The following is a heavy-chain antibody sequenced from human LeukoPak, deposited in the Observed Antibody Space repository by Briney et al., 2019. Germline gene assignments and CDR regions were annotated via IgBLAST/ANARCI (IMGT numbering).Heavy chain of an antibody. V-gene: IGHV1-8*01. CDR2: MNPNSGNT. D-gene: IGHD4-23*01. J-gene: IGHJ4*02. Sequence: ASVPVTCKASGYTFTSYDINWVRQATGQGFEWMGWMNPNSGNTGYAQKFQGRVTMTRNISISTAYMELSSLRSEDTAVYYCARVYRVLRGNRGILGYWGQGNLVTVSS. CDR1: GYTFTSYD. CDR3: ARVYRVLRGNRGILGY.